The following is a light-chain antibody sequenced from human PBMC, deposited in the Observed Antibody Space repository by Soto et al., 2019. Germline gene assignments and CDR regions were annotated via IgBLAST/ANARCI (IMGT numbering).Light chain of an antibody. CDR3: QSYDSRLSGREV. CDR1: SSSIGGGYD. Sequence: QSVLTQPPSVSGAPGQRVTISCTGSSSSIGGGYDVHWYQQIPGRAPKHLIYANRNRPSGVPDRFSGSKSGTSASLAITGLQTEDEADYYCQSYDSRLSGREVFGGGTKLTVL. J-gene: IGLJ2*01. V-gene: IGLV1-40*01. CDR2: ANR.